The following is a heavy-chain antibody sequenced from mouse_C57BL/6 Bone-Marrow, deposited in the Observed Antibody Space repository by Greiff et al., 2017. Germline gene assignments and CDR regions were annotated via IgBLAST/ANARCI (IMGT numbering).Heavy chain of an antibody. CDR2: ISSGSSTI. D-gene: IGHD2-4*01. Sequence: DVMLVESGGGLVKPGGSLKLSCAASGFTFSDYGMHWVRQAPEKGLEWVAYISSGSSTIYYADTVKGRFTISRDNAKNTLFLQMTSLRSEDTAMYYCARGRDYDVDYWGQGTTLTVSS. CDR1: GFTFSDYG. V-gene: IGHV5-17*01. J-gene: IGHJ2*01. CDR3: ARGRDYDVDY.